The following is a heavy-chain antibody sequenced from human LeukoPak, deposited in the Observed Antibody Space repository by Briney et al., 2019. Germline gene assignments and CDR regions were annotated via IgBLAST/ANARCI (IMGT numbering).Heavy chain of an antibody. CDR1: GYTFTSYG. V-gene: IGHV1-18*01. J-gene: IGHJ4*02. CDR2: ISAYNGNT. D-gene: IGHD3-10*01. Sequence: GASVKVSCKASGYTFTSYGISWVRQAPGQGLEWMGWISAYNGNTNYAQKLQGRVTMTTDTSTSTAYMELRSLRSDDTAVYYCARDLKEGYGSGSYYTWYFLYYFDYWGQGTLVTVSS. CDR3: ARDLKEGYGSGSYYTWYFLYYFDY.